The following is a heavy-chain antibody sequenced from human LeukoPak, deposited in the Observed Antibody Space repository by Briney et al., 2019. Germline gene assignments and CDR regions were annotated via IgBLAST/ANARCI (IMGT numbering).Heavy chain of an antibody. CDR1: GFIVSGDF. V-gene: IGHV3-53*01. CDR2: IYSDSST. CDR3: ARERGRGRDSPWFDY. D-gene: IGHD1-26*01. J-gene: IGHJ4*02. Sequence: PGGSLRLSCAASGFIVSGDFMSWVRQAPGKGLEWVSVIYSDSSTYYADSVKGRFTISRDNSKNTLDLQMTGLRAEDTAVYYCARERGRGRDSPWFDYWGQGTLVTVSS.